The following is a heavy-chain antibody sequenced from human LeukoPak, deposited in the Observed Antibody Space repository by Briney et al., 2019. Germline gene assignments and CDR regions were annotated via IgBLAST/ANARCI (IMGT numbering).Heavy chain of an antibody. CDR1: GFTFTNYY. Sequence: ASVRVSCKASGFTFTNYYMHWVRQAPGQGLEWMGLINPSGSSTNYAQKFRGRVTMTRDTSTTTVYMELSSLRSEDTAVYYCARGASYTSTSYFFDYWGQGTLVTVSS. CDR3: ARGASYTSTSYFFDY. D-gene: IGHD6-13*01. J-gene: IGHJ4*02. V-gene: IGHV1-46*01. CDR2: INPSGSST.